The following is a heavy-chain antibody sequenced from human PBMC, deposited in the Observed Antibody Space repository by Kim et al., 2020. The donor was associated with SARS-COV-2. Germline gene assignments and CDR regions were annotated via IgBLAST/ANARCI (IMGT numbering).Heavy chain of an antibody. D-gene: IGHD1-1*01. CDR3: ARELEGWFDP. Sequence: GRTYYTPALRSRVTLSVDTSKNQFSLKLGSVTAADTAVYYCARELEGWFDPWGQGTLVTVSS. V-gene: IGHV4-31*02. J-gene: IGHJ5*02. CDR2: GRT.